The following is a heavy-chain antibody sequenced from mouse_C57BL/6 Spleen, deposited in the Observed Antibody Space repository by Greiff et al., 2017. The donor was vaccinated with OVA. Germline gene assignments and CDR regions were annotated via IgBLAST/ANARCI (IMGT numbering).Heavy chain of an antibody. CDR1: GYTFTDYY. D-gene: IGHD3-3*01. CDR3: ARGGLSFAY. CDR2: INPNNGGT. V-gene: IGHV1-26*01. Sequence: VQLQQSGPELVKPGASVKISCKASGYTFTDYYMNWVKQSHGKSLEWIGDINPNNGGTSYNQKFKGKATLTVDKSSSTAYMELRSLTSEDSAVYYCARGGLSFAYWGQGTLVTVSA. J-gene: IGHJ3*01.